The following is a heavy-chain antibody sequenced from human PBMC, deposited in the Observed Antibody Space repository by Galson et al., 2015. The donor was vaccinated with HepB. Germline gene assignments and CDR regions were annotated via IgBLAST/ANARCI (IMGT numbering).Heavy chain of an antibody. CDR2: ISSSSSYI. V-gene: IGHV3-21*01. J-gene: IGHJ6*03. Sequence: SLRLSCAASGFTFSSYSMNWVRQAPGKGLEWVSSISSSSSYIYYADSVKGRFTISRDNAKNSLYLQMNSLRAEDTAVYYCARGGGARDFWSGYRGSASDYYYYYYYMDVWGKGTTVTVSS. D-gene: IGHD3-3*01. CDR1: GFTFSSYS. CDR3: ARGGGARDFWSGYRGSASDYYYYYYYMDV.